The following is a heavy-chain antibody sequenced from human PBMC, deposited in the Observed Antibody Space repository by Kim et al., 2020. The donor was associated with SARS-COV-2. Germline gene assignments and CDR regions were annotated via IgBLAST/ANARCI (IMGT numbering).Heavy chain of an antibody. CDR3: ARPGSGSYYSMFDY. D-gene: IGHD3-10*01. V-gene: IGHV3-30*01. J-gene: IGHJ4*02. Sequence: ADSGKGRFTISRDNSKNTRYLQMNSLRAEDTAVYYCARPGSGSYYSMFDYWGQGTLVTVSS.